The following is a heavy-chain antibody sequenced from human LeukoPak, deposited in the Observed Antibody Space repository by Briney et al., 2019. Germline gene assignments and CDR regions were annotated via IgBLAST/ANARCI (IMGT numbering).Heavy chain of an antibody. V-gene: IGHV3-30*03. J-gene: IGHJ4*02. CDR1: GFTFSSHG. CDR3: ARGAPPDY. CDR2: MSYDGSNE. Sequence: GGSLRLSCVGSGFTFSSHGMVWVRQAQGKGLEWVASMSYDGSNEYYADSVKGRFTISRDNSKNTLYLQMNSLRTEDTAVYYCARGAPPDYWGQGTLVTVSS.